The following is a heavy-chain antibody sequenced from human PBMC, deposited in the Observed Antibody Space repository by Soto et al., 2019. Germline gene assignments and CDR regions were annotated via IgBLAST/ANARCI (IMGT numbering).Heavy chain of an antibody. CDR3: AKDRFRIAVAAPFDY. CDR2: ISYDGSNK. V-gene: IGHV3-30*18. D-gene: IGHD6-19*01. CDR1: GFTFSSYG. J-gene: IGHJ4*02. Sequence: QVQLVESGGGVVQPGRSLTLSCAASGFTFSSYGMHWVRQAPGKGLEWVAVISYDGSNKYYADSVKGRFTISRDNSKNTLYLQMNSLRAEDTAVYYCAKDRFRIAVAAPFDYWGQGTLVTVSS.